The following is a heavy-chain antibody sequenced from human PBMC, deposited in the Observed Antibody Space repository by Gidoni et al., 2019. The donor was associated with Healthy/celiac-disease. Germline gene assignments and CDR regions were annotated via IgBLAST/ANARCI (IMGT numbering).Heavy chain of an antibody. CDR2: ISGSGGST. Sequence: ELPLLASGGGLVQPGCSLPLSYAASAFPLTRYSMSWVRQAPGKGLAWFSAISGSGGSTYYADSVKGRFTISRDNSKNTLYLQMNSLRAEDTAVYYCAKDGQLLYGYYYYYGMDVWGQVTTVTVSS. V-gene: IGHV3-23*01. D-gene: IGHD2-2*02. J-gene: IGHJ6*02. CDR1: AFPLTRYS. CDR3: AKDGQLLYGYYYYYGMDV.